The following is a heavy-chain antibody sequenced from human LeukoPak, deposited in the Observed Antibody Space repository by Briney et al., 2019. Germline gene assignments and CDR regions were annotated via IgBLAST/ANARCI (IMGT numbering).Heavy chain of an antibody. CDR2: INPNSGGT. Sequence: ASVKVSCKASGYTFTCYYMHWVRQAPGQGLEWMGRINPNSGGTNYAQKFQGRVTMTRDTSVSTAYMELSRLRSDDTAVYYCARDLKAAAGTVYWGQGTLVTVSS. CDR3: ARDLKAAAGTVY. V-gene: IGHV1-2*06. D-gene: IGHD6-13*01. J-gene: IGHJ4*02. CDR1: GYTFTCYY.